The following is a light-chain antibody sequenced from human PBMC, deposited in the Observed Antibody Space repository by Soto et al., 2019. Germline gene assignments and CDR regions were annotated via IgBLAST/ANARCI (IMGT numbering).Light chain of an antibody. CDR1: QSVSSSY. CDR2: GAS. Sequence: EIVLTQSPGTLSLSPGERATLSCRASQSVSSSYLAWYQQKPGQAPRLLIHGASSRATGIPDRFSGSGSGTDFTLTISRLEPEGFAVYYCQQYGSAPWTFGQGTKVEIK. V-gene: IGKV3-20*01. CDR3: QQYGSAPWT. J-gene: IGKJ1*01.